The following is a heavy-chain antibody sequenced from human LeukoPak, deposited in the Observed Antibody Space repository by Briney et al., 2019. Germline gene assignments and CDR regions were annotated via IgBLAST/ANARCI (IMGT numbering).Heavy chain of an antibody. CDR3: ARIIGGSGRAVDY. CDR1: GYTITNNY. CDR2: INPNSGGT. Sequence: ASVKVSCKASGYTITNNYMHWVRQAPGQGLEWMGWINPNSGGTDYAQKFQGRVTMTRDTSISTAYMELSRLRSDDTAVYYCARIIGGSGRAVDYWGQGTLVTVSS. D-gene: IGHD3-10*01. V-gene: IGHV1-2*02. J-gene: IGHJ4*02.